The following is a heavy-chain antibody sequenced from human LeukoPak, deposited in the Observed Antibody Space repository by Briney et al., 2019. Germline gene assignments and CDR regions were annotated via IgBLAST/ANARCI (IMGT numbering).Heavy chain of an antibody. V-gene: IGHV1-2*02. D-gene: IGHD1-1*01. CDR3: ARDLAGTTSFDY. Sequence: ASVKVSCKASGYTFTGYYMHWVRQAPGQGLEWMGWINPNSGGTNYAQKFQGRVTMTRDTSISTAYMELSRLRSDDTAVYYCARDLAGTTSFDYWGQGTLVTVSS. CDR2: INPNSGGT. J-gene: IGHJ4*02. CDR1: GYTFTGYY.